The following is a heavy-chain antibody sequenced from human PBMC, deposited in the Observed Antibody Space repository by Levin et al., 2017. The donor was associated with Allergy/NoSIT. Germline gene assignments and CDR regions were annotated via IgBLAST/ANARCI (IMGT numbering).Heavy chain of an antibody. V-gene: IGHV4-59*01. CDR2: IYHSGNT. Sequence: SETLSLTCTVSGDSISHSYWTWFRQPPGKGLECVGYIYHSGNTNYNPSLKSRVTISLDTSKNQYSLKLTSVTAADTAVYYCARISDLFSTPAVWGQGTLVTVSS. J-gene: IGHJ4*02. CDR3: ARISDLFSTPAV. D-gene: IGHD2-2*01. CDR1: GDSISHSY.